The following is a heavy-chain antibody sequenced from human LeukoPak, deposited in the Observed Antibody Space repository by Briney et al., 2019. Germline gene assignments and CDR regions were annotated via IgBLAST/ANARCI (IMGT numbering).Heavy chain of an antibody. CDR2: IYYSGST. V-gene: IGHV4-59*01. Sequence: PSETLSPTCTVSGGSISSYYWSWIRQPPGKGLEWIGYIYYSGSTNYNPSLKSRVTISVDTSKNQFSLKLSSVTAADTAVYYCARGNKSGSYPSWGQGTLVTVSS. CDR1: GGSISSYY. D-gene: IGHD1-26*01. J-gene: IGHJ4*02. CDR3: ARGNKSGSYPS.